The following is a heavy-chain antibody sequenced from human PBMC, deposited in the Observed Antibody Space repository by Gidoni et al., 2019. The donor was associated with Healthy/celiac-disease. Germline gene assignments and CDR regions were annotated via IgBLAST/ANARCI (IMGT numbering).Heavy chain of an antibody. V-gene: IGHV3-11*01. Sequence: QVQLVESGGGLVKPGGSLRLSCAASGLPFSDSYMSWIRQAPGKGLEWVSYISSSGSTIYYADSVKGRFTISRDNAKNSLYLQMNSLRAEDTAVYYCARDREEMATIEGDGIDYWGQGTLVTVSS. CDR3: ARDREEMATIEGDGIDY. CDR1: GLPFSDSY. CDR2: ISSSGSTI. J-gene: IGHJ4*02. D-gene: IGHD5-12*01.